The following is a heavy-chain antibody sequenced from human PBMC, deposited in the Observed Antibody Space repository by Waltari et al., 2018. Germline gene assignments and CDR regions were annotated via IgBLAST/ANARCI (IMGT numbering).Heavy chain of an antibody. CDR1: GYTFTSYY. CDR2: MNSGGDTT. Sequence: QVQLVQSGAELKKPGASVKLSCKASGYTFTSYYIQWGRQATGQGLEWMGVMNSGGDTTIYAQKCQGRVTMTRDTSTSTGYMELSSLRSEDTAVYYCARLGITMTPDYWGQGTLVTVSS. J-gene: IGHJ4*02. V-gene: IGHV1-46*01. CDR3: ARLGITMTPDY.